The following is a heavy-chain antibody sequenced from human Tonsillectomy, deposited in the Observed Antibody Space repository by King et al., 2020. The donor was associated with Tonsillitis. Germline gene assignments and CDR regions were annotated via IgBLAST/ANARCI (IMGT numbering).Heavy chain of an antibody. CDR3: ARLDYDSSTDPVD. D-gene: IGHD3-22*01. J-gene: IGHJ4*02. Sequence: QLQESGPGLVKPSETLSLTCTVSGGSISGSNYYWGWIRQPPGKGLEWIGSIHYSGTTYYNPSLKSRVTISVDTSKNQVSLKLSSVTAADTAVYYCARLDYDSSTDPVDWGRGTLVTVSS. CDR1: GGSISGSNYY. V-gene: IGHV4-39*01. CDR2: IHYSGTT.